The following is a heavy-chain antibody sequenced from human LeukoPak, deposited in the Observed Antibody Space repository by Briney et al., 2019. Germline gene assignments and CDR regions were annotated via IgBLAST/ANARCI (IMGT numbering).Heavy chain of an antibody. CDR2: IDPSDSYT. CDR3: VRHYYYDSSTVEY. V-gene: IGHV5-10-1*01. D-gene: IGHD3-22*01. Sequence: GESLKISCKGSGYTFTSYWITWVRQMPGKGLEWMGRIDPSDSYTKYSPSFEGHVTLSADTSISTAYLQWSSLRASDTAMYYCVRHYYYDSSTVEYWGQGTLVTVSS. CDR1: GYTFTSYW. J-gene: IGHJ4*02.